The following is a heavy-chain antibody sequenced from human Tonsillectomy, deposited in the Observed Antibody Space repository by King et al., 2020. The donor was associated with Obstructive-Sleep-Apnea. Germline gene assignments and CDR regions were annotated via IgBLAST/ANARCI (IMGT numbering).Heavy chain of an antibody. J-gene: IGHJ3*02. D-gene: IGHD2-2*01. CDR3: ARGAMTLGAFDI. V-gene: IGHV4-31*03. CDR2: IYYSGST. CDR1: GGSISSVGYY. Sequence: QLQESGPGLVKPSQTLSLTCTVSGGSISSVGYYWSWIRQHPGKRLEWIGYIYYSGSTYYNPSLKSRVTISVDTSKNQFSLKLSSVTAADTAAYYCARGAMTLGAFDIWGQGTMVTVSS.